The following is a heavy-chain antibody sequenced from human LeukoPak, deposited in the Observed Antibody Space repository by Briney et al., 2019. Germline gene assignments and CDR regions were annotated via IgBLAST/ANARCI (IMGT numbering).Heavy chain of an antibody. D-gene: IGHD6-19*01. CDR1: GDSFSSNSAA. V-gene: IGHV6-1*01. Sequence: SQTLSLTCAISGDSFSSNSAAWDWISQSPSRGLEWLGRTYYRSKWYNDYAVSVRSRITINPDTSKNQFSLQLNSVTPEATAGYYCARVGYSSVWTPFAMDVWGQGTTVTVSS. CDR3: ARVGYSSVWTPFAMDV. CDR2: TYYRSKWYN. J-gene: IGHJ6*02.